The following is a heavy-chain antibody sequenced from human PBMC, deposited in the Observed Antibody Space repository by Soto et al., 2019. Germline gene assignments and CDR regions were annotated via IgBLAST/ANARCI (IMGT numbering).Heavy chain of an antibody. J-gene: IGHJ4*02. CDR2: IYHSGST. D-gene: IGHD4-17*01. Sequence: QVQLQESGPGLVKPSGTLSLTCAVSSGSISSSNWWSWVRQPPGKGLEWIGEIYHSGSTNYNPSLKSRVTISVDKSKNQFSLKLSSVTAADTAVYYCARVVMTTVTPIDHYFEYWGQGTLVTVSS. V-gene: IGHV4-4*02. CDR1: SGSISSSNW. CDR3: ARVVMTTVTPIDHYFEY.